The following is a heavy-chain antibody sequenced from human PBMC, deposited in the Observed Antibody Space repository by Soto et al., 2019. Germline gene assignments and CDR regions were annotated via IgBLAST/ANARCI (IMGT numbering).Heavy chain of an antibody. CDR2: ISSSSSYI. Sequence: GGSLRLSCAASGFTFSSYSMNWVRQAPGKGLEWVSSISSSSSYIYYADSVKGRFTISRDNAKNSLYLQMNSLRAEDTAVYFCGRIRSCYEENWFDPLGQGNLVT. V-gene: IGHV3-21*01. J-gene: IGHJ5*01. D-gene: IGHD5-12*01. CDR3: GRIRSCYEENWFDP. CDR1: GFTFSSYS.